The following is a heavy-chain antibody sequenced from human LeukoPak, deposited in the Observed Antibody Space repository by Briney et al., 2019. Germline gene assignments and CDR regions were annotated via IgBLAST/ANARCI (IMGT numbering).Heavy chain of an antibody. CDR1: GFTFSGFW. CDR3: AYMRGLYYGIDY. V-gene: IGHV3-7*03. Sequence: GGSLRLSCAVSGFTFSGFWMSWSRQAPGKGLEWVASINSDGSEGYYADVVKGRFTISRDNAKNSLYLQINSLRAEDTAVYYCAYMRGLYYGIDYWGQGTLVTVSS. D-gene: IGHD3-10*01. J-gene: IGHJ4*02. CDR2: INSDGSEG.